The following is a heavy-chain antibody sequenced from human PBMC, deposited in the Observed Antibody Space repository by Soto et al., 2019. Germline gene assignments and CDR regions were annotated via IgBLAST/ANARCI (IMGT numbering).Heavy chain of an antibody. CDR1: GFTFSSYA. D-gene: IGHD1-1*01. J-gene: IGHJ6*02. Sequence: PGGSLRLSCVAPGFTFSSYAMSWVRQAPGKGLEWVSAISGSGGSTYYADSVKGRFTISRDNSKNTLYLQMNSLRAEDTAVYYCVSGGSKADDSTWPYYYYYGMDVWGQGTTVTVSS. V-gene: IGHV3-23*01. CDR2: ISGSGGST. CDR3: VSGGSKADDSTWPYYYYYGMDV.